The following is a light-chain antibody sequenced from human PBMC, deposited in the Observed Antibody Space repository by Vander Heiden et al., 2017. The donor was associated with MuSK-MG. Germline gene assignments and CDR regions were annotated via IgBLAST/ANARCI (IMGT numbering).Light chain of an antibody. CDR3: CSYAGSYTV. CDR1: RSDVGGYNY. Sequence: SALPQPRSVSGSPGPSVTISCTGTRSDVGGYNYVSWYQQHPGKAPKLMIYDVSKRPSGVPDRFSGSKSGNTASLTISGLQAEDEADYYCCSYAGSYTVFGGGTKLTVL. V-gene: IGLV2-11*01. J-gene: IGLJ3*02. CDR2: DVS.